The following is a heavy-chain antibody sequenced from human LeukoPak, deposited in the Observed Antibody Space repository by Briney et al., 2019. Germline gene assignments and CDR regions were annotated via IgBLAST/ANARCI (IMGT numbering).Heavy chain of an antibody. CDR1: GFTFSSYG. J-gene: IGHJ4*02. D-gene: IGHD3-10*01. CDR2: ISYDGSNK. Sequence: GGSLRLSCAASGFTFSSYGMHWVRQAPGKGLEWVAVISYDGSNKYYADSVKGRFTISRDNSKNTLYLQMNSLRAEDTAVYYCAEADSSGSGSYWDLDYWGQGTLVTVSS. V-gene: IGHV3-30*18. CDR3: AEADSSGSGSYWDLDY.